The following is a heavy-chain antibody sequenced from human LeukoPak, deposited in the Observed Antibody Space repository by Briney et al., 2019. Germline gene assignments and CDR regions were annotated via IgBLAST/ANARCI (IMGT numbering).Heavy chain of an antibody. CDR2: IYYSGST. Sequence: PSETLSLTCTVSGGSISSYYWSWIRQPPGKGLEWIGYIYYSGSTNYNPSLKSRVTISVDTSKNQFSLKLSSVTAADTAVYYCARTPRYSSSWSYWYFDLWGRGTLVTVSS. CDR3: ARTPRYSSSWSYWYFDL. CDR1: GGSISSYY. V-gene: IGHV4-59*01. J-gene: IGHJ2*01. D-gene: IGHD6-13*01.